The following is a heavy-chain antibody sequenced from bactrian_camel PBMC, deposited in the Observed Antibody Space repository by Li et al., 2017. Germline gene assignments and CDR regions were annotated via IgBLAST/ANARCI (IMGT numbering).Heavy chain of an antibody. V-gene: IGHV3S63*01. J-gene: IGHJ6*01. D-gene: IGHD4*01. Sequence: HVQLVESGGGSVQAGGSLRLSCAVSGYTNCMAWFRQAPGEEREAVASIGTPDSSTIYVDSVKGRFTISRDNAKNTLLLRMDSLKPDDAAMYYCAADSRPYYRCATRLGEFAYWGQGTQVTVS. CDR3: AADSRPYYRCATRLGEFAY. CDR1: GYTNC. CDR2: IGTPDSST.